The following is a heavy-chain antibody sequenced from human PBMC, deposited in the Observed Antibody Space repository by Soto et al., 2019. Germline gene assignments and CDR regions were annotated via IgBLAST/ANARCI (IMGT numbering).Heavy chain of an antibody. J-gene: IGHJ5*02. V-gene: IGHV4-61*03. Sequence: SETLSLTCSVSGASVNDGNYYWSWIRQSPGKGLEWIGLIHHSGITNYNPSLKRRVTISLDTSKNDFSLKLNSVTAADTAVYYCARGLTPGALPSHFHRWGQGTQVTVSS. CDR3: ARGLTPGALPSHFHR. CDR2: IHHSGIT. CDR1: GASVNDGNYY. D-gene: IGHD3-16*02.